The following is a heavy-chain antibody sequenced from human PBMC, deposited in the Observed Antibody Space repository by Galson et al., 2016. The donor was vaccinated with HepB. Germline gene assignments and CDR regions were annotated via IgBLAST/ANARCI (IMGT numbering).Heavy chain of an antibody. J-gene: IGHJ4*02. V-gene: IGHV3-30*18. D-gene: IGHD4-23*01. Sequence: SLRLSCAASGFTFSSYGMHWVRQAPGKGLKWVAVISYDGSNKYYADSVKGRFTISRDNSKNTLYLQMNSLRAEDTAVYYCAKDDPYGGNSGYDYWGQGTLVTVSS. CDR1: GFTFSSYG. CDR2: ISYDGSNK. CDR3: AKDDPYGGNSGYDY.